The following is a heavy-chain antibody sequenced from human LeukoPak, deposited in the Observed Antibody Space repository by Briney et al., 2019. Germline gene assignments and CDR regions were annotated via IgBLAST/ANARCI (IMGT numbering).Heavy chain of an antibody. V-gene: IGHV4-34*01. CDR1: GGSFSGYY. CDR3: ARRLKYDYVWGSYRSTGYFDY. D-gene: IGHD3-16*02. CDR2: INHSGST. Sequence: SETLSLTCAVYGGSFSGYYWSWIRQPPGKGLEWIGEINHSGSTNYNPSLKSRVTISVDTSKNQFSLKLSSVTAADTAVYYCARRLKYDYVWGSYRSTGYFDYWGQGTLVTVSS. J-gene: IGHJ4*02.